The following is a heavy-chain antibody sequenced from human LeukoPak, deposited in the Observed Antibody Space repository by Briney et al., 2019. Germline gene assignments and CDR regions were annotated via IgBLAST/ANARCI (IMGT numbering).Heavy chain of an antibody. V-gene: IGHV3-7*01. CDR3: ATSDDSAATY. D-gene: IGHD6-25*01. CDR1: GFTFSTNW. J-gene: IGHJ4*02. Sequence: GGSLRLSCAATGFTFSTNWMSWVRQAPGKGLEWVANIKEDGSTKHYVDSVKGRFTISRDNAKNSLSLQMNYLRVEDTAVYYCATSDDSAATYWGQGTLVTVSS. CDR2: IKEDGSTK.